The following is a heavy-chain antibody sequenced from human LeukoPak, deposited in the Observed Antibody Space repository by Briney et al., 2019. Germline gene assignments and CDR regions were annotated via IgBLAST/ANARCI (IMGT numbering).Heavy chain of an antibody. Sequence: PSRTLSLTCTVSGDSISSGGYYWTWIRQHPGKGLEWIGYIYYSGSTYYNPSLKSRVIISVDTSKKQFSLNLSSVTAADTAVYYCARGSSWFYFDYWGQGTLVTVSS. D-gene: IGHD6-13*01. CDR2: IYYSGST. CDR1: GDSISSGGYY. CDR3: ARGSSWFYFDY. V-gene: IGHV4-31*03. J-gene: IGHJ4*02.